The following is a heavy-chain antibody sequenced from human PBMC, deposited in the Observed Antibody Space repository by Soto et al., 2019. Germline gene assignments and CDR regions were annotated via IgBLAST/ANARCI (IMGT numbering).Heavy chain of an antibody. CDR3: ARQAYYYGSGSYFRPFYYYSGMDV. V-gene: IGHV4-39*01. D-gene: IGHD3-10*01. Sequence: ADTLSLTCTVSGGSISSSSYYWGWIRQPPGKGLEWIGSIYYSGSTYYNPSLKSRVTISVDTSKNQFSLKLSSVTAADTSGGLCARQAYYYGSGSYFRPFYYYSGMDVWGQGTTVNVSS. CDR2: IYYSGST. CDR1: GGSISSSSYY. J-gene: IGHJ6*02.